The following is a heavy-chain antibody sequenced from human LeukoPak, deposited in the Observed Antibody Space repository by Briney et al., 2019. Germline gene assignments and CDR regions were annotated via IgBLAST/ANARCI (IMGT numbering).Heavy chain of an antibody. CDR3: ARGNYDSSGYYVIDFDY. D-gene: IGHD3-22*01. Sequence: SQTLSLTCTVSGGSLSPYYWSWIRQPPGKGLEWIGYIYYSGSTNYNPSLKSRVTISVDTSKNQFSLKLSSVTAADTAVYYCARGNYDSSGYYVIDFDYWGQGTLVTVSS. CDR1: GGSLSPYY. CDR2: IYYSGST. J-gene: IGHJ4*02. V-gene: IGHV4-59*01.